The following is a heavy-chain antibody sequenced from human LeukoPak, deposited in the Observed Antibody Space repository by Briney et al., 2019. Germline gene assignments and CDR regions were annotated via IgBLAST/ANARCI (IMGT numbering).Heavy chain of an antibody. Sequence: PGGSLRLSCAASGFTFSSYTMSWVRQAPGKGLEWVSAISGSGGSTYYADSVKGRFTISRDNSKNTLYLQMNSLRAEDTAVYYCAKGLSISRLYWFDPWGQGTLVTVSS. D-gene: IGHD3-3*02. J-gene: IGHJ5*02. CDR2: ISGSGGST. CDR1: GFTFSSYT. V-gene: IGHV3-23*01. CDR3: AKGLSISRLYWFDP.